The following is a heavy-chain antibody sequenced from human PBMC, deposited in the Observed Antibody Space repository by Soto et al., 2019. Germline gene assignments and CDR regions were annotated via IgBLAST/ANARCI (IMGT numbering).Heavy chain of an antibody. CDR3: TRPRRYCSSTSCILSYGMDV. CDR2: IRSKANSYAT. Sequence: EGSLRLSCAASGFTFSGSAMHWVRQASGKGLEWVGRIRSKANSYATAYAASVKGRFTISRDDSKNTAYLQMNCLKTEDTAVYYCTRPRRYCSSTSCILSYGMDVWGQGTTVTVSS. V-gene: IGHV3-73*01. CDR1: GFTFSGSA. J-gene: IGHJ6*02. D-gene: IGHD2-2*01.